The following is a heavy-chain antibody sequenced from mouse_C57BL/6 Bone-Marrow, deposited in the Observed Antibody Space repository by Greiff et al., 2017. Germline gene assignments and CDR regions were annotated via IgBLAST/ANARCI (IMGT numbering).Heavy chain of an antibody. J-gene: IGHJ2*01. CDR3: ARDSDYVCSVDY. Sequence: EVKLVESGGGLVKPGGSLKLSCAASGFTFSSYAMSWVRQTPDKRLEWVATISDSGSYTYYPANVKGRFTISRDNANNNLYLQMSPLKSEDTAMDYCARDSDYVCSVDYCGQGTTRTVSS. D-gene: IGHD1-1*01. CDR1: GFTFSSYA. V-gene: IGHV5-4*01. CDR2: ISDSGSYT.